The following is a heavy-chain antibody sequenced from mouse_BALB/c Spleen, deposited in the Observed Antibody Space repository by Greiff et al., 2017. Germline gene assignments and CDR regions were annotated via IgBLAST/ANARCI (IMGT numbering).Heavy chain of an antibody. J-gene: IGHJ3*01. D-gene: IGHD2-1*01. CDR3: ARGGGNYGFAY. V-gene: IGHV2-9*02. CDR2: IWAGGST. Sequence: VKLVESGPGLVAPSQSLSITCTVSGFSLTSYGVHWVRQPPGKGLEWLGVIWAGGSTNYNSALMSRLSISKDNSKSQVFLKMNSLQTDDTAMYYCARGGGNYGFAYWGQGTLVTVSA. CDR1: GFSLTSYG.